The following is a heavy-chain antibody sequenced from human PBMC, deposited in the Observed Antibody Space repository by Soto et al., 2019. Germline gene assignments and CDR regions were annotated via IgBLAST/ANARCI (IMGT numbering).Heavy chain of an antibody. D-gene: IGHD6-25*01. J-gene: IGHJ4*02. CDR1: GVSISSYF. CDR3: AREGISGYYYFDC. V-gene: IGHV4-59*01. CDR2: IFYSGST. Sequence: SETLSLTCTVSGVSISSYFWSWIRQPPGKGLEWIGYIFYSGSTNYNPSLKSRVTMSLDTSKNQFSLKLVSVTPADTAVYYCAREGISGYYYFDCWRQGTSVTVYS.